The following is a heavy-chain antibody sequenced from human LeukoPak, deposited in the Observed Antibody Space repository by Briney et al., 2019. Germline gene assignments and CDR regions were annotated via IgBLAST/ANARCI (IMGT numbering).Heavy chain of an antibody. CDR3: ASNCGGDCYLAFDY. J-gene: IGHJ4*02. CDR2: ISSSGSTI. CDR1: GFTFSSYE. D-gene: IGHD2-21*02. Sequence: GGSLRLSCAASGFTFSSYEMNWVRQAPGKGLEWVSYISSSGSTIYYADSVKGRFTISRDNAKNSLYLQMNSLSAEDTAVYYCASNCGGDCYLAFDYWGQGTLVTVSS. V-gene: IGHV3-48*03.